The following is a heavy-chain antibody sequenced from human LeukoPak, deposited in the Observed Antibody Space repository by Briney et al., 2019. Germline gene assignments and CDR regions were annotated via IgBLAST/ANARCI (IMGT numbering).Heavy chain of an antibody. CDR1: GFTFSSYS. CDR3: ARLVKGSDYFDY. V-gene: IGHV3-21*01. J-gene: IGHJ4*02. D-gene: IGHD3-9*01. CDR2: ISSSSSYI. Sequence: PGGSLRLSCAASGFTFSSYSMNWVRQAPGKGLEWVSSISSSSSYIYYADSVKGRFTISRDNAKNSLYLQMNSLRAEDTAVYYCARLVKGSDYFDYWGQGTLVTVSS.